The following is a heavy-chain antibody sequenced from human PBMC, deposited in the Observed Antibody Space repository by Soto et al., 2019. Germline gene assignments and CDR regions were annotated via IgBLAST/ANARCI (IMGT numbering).Heavy chain of an antibody. V-gene: IGHV3-30-3*01. Sequence: GGSLRLSCAASGFTFSSYAMHWVRQAPGKGLEWVAVISYDGSNKYYADSVKGRFTISRDNSKNTLYLQMNSLRAEDTAVYYCAREVANGVSNWFDPWGQGTLVTVSS. CDR1: GFTFSSYA. J-gene: IGHJ5*02. CDR3: AREVANGVSNWFDP. D-gene: IGHD2-8*01. CDR2: ISYDGSNK.